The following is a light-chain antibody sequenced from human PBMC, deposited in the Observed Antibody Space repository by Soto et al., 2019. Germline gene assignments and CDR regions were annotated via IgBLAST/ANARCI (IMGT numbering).Light chain of an antibody. Sequence: EIVLTQSPATLSLSPGERATLSCRASQSVTNHLAWYQQKPGHAPRLLIYDASNRATGIPARFSGSGSGTDFTLTISSLEPDDLGVYYCQQRANWPPKVTFGGGTKVEIK. V-gene: IGKV3-11*01. CDR1: QSVTNH. CDR2: DAS. J-gene: IGKJ4*01. CDR3: QQRANWPPKVT.